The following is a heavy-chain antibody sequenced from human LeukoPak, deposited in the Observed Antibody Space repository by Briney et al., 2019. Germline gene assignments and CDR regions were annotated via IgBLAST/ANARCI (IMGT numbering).Heavy chain of an antibody. J-gene: IGHJ4*02. V-gene: IGHV1-46*01. Sequence: ASVKVSCKASGYTFTSYYMHWVRQAPGQGLEWMGIINPSGGSTSYAQKFQGRVTMTRDTSTSTVHMELSSLRSEDTAVYYCARRQAAGGPAYYDFWSGYVYYFDYWGQGTLVTVSS. CDR2: INPSGGST. CDR1: GYTFTSYY. D-gene: IGHD3-3*01. CDR3: ARRQAAGGPAYYDFWSGYVYYFDY.